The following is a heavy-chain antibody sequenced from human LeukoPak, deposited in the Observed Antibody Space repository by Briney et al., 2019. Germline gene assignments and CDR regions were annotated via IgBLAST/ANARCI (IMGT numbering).Heavy chain of an antibody. Sequence: PGGPLRLSCAASGFTVITNDMTWVRQVPGKGLEWVSVLYSDGNTKYADSVQGRFTISRDNSKNTLYLEMNSLSPDDTAVYYCARGVEPLAANTLAYWGQGTLVTVSS. CDR2: LYSDGNT. V-gene: IGHV3-53*01. J-gene: IGHJ4*02. CDR3: ARGVEPLAANTLAY. CDR1: GFTVITND. D-gene: IGHD1-14*01.